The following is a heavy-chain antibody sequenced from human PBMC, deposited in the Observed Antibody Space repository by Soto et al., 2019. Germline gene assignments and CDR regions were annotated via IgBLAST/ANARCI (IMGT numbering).Heavy chain of an antibody. CDR3: AKGGDSSGYYFDY. Sequence: QVQLVESGGGVVQPGRSLRLSCAASGFTFSSYGMHWVRQAPGKGLEWVAVISYDGSNKYYADSVKGRFTISRDNSKNTLYLQMNSLRAEDTAVYYCAKGGDSSGYYFDYWGQGTLVTVSS. CDR1: GFTFSSYG. V-gene: IGHV3-30*18. CDR2: ISYDGSNK. J-gene: IGHJ4*02. D-gene: IGHD3-22*01.